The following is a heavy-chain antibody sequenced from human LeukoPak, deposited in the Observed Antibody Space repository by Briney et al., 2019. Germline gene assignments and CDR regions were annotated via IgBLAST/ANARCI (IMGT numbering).Heavy chain of an antibody. Sequence: ASVKVSCKASGYTFTSYGISWVRQAPGQGLEWMGWISAYNGNTNYAQKLLGRVTMTTDTSTSTAYMELRSLRSDDTAVYYCARVGRVSCSSTSCFTGGGNYWGQGTLVTVSS. V-gene: IGHV1-18*01. D-gene: IGHD2-2*02. J-gene: IGHJ4*02. CDR1: GYTFTSYG. CDR2: ISAYNGNT. CDR3: ARVGRVSCSSTSCFTGGGNY.